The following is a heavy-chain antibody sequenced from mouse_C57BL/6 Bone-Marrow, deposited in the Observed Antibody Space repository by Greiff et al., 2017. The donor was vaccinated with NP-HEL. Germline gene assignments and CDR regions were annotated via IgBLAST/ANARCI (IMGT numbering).Heavy chain of an antibody. CDR2: INPNNGGT. J-gene: IGHJ1*01. Sequence: EVQLQQSGPELVKPGASVKISCKASGYTFTDSYMNWVKQSHGKSLEWIGDINPNNGGTSYNQKFKGKATLTVDKSSSTAYMELRSLTSEDSAVYYCARWFYYESQSFPNV. D-gene: IGHD2-4*01. CDR3: ARWFYYESQSFPNV. CDR1: GYTFTDSY. V-gene: IGHV1-26*01.